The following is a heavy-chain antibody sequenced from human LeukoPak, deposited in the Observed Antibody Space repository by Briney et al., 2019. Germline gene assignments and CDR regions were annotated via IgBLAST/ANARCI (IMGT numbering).Heavy chain of an antibody. V-gene: IGHV3-48*03. J-gene: IGHJ3*02. CDR3: ARGPSIAARYDAFDI. D-gene: IGHD6-6*01. Sequence: GGSLRLSCAASEFTFTSYELNWVRQAPGKGLEWVSYISSSSNTISYADSVKGRFTISRDNAKNSLYLQVISLRAEDTAVYYCARGPSIAARYDAFDIWGQGTMVTVSS. CDR1: EFTFTSYE. CDR2: ISSSSNTI.